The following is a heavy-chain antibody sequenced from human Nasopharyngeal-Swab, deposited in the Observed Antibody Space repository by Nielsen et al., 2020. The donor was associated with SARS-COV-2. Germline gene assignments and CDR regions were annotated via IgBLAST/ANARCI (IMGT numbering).Heavy chain of an antibody. CDR3: TRDIGGRYDY. Sequence: GGSLRLSCVGSGYTFSNYWMHWVRQVPGKGLVWVSRIDTDGSTTNYADSVRGRFRISRDNAKNTLYLQMDSLRGEDTAIYYCTRDIGGRYDYWGQGILVTVSS. D-gene: IGHD1-26*01. CDR2: IDTDGSTT. CDR1: GYTFSNYW. V-gene: IGHV3-74*01. J-gene: IGHJ4*02.